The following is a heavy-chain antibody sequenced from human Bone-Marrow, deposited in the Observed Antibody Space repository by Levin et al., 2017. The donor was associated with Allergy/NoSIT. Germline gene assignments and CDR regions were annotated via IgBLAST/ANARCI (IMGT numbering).Heavy chain of an antibody. CDR2: IKSNAAGGTA. Sequence: AGGSLRLSCAASGFNFIDAWVSWVRQAPGKGLEWVGRIKSNAAGGTADYAAPVKGRFTISRDDSKNTVFLQMNSLKSEDTGVYYCKWEQSRYYGMDVWGQGTTVTISS. J-gene: IGHJ6*02. CDR1: GFNFIDAW. D-gene: IGHD1-26*01. V-gene: IGHV3-15*01. CDR3: KWEQSRYYGMDV.